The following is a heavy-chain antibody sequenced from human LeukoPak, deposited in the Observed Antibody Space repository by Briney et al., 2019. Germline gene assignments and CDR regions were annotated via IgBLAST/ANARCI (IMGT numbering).Heavy chain of an antibody. CDR3: ARESSGYSSSWYSDNYFDY. Sequence: SETLSLTCTVSGGSISRYYWSWVRQPAGKGLEWIGRIYTSGSTNYNPSLKSRVTISVDTSKNQFSLKLSSVTAADTAVYYCARESSGYSSSWYSDNYFDYWGQGTLVTVSS. CDR1: GGSISRYY. V-gene: IGHV4-4*07. D-gene: IGHD6-13*01. J-gene: IGHJ4*02. CDR2: IYTSGST.